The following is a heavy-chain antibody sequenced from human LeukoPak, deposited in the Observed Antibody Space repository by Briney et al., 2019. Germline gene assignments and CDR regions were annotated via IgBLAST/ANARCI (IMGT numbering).Heavy chain of an antibody. V-gene: IGHV4-4*07. CDR3: TRDHGTHFDY. J-gene: IGHJ4*02. Sequence: PSETLSLTCTVSGGSISTYYWSWIRQPAGKGLEWIGRIYITGNTNYNPSLKSRVTMSVDTSKNQFSLKLSSVTAADTAGYYCTRDHGTHFDYWGQGTLVTVSS. CDR2: IYITGNT. D-gene: IGHD1-1*01. CDR1: GGSISTYY.